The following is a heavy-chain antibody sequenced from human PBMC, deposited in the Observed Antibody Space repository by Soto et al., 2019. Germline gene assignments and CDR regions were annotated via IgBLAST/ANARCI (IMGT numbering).Heavy chain of an antibody. J-gene: IGHJ3*02. Sequence: GESLKISCKGSGYSFTSYWISWVRQMPGKGLEWMGRIDPSDSYTNYSPSFQGHVTISADKSISTAYLQWSSLKASDTAMYYCARFARYDSSGYPVNAFDIWGQGTMVTVSS. CDR2: IDPSDSYT. D-gene: IGHD3-22*01. CDR3: ARFARYDSSGYPVNAFDI. V-gene: IGHV5-10-1*01. CDR1: GYSFTSYW.